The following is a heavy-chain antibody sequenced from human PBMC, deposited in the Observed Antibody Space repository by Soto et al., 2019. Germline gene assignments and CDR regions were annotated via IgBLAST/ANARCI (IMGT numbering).Heavy chain of an antibody. CDR3: ARDRGGITVSSKPLGEWFDP. Sequence: QVQLQESGPGLLRPSETLSLTCTVSGVSIDNFFWSWIRQTPGKGLEWIGYVSLGGAAAYMAEGETTGYNPALESRATISLDWPQNQFSLKLTSVTAADTAVYYWARDRGGITVSSKPLGEWFDPWGQGTLVTVSA. CDR1: GVSIDNFF. J-gene: IGHJ5*02. CDR2: VSLGGAAAYMAEGETT. V-gene: IGHV4-59*01. D-gene: IGHD3-16*01.